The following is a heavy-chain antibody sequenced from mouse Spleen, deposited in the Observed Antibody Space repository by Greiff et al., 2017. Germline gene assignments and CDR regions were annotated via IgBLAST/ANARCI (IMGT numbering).Heavy chain of an antibody. V-gene: IGHV1-64*01. J-gene: IGHJ3*01. D-gene: IGHD2-14*01. CDR3: ARSGYDAPFAY. CDR2: IHPNSGST. Sequence: QVQLQQPGAELVKPGASVKLSCKASGYTFTSYWMHWVKQRPGQGLEWIGMIHPNSGSTKYNEKFKGKATLTTDKSSSTAYMQLSRLTSEDSAVYFCARSGYDAPFAYWGQGTLVTVSA. CDR1: GYTFTSYW.